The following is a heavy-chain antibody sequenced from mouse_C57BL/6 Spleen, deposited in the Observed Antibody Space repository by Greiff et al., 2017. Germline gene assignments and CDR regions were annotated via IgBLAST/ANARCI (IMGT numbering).Heavy chain of an antibody. Sequence: EVQLQQSGPELVKPGASVKMSCKASGYTFTDYNMHWVKQSHGKSLEWIGYINPNNGGTSYNQKFKGKATLTVNKSSSTAYMGLRSLTSEDSAVYYCARNGYYGSSYGYFDVWGTGTTVTVSS. CDR3: ARNGYYGSSYGYFDV. J-gene: IGHJ1*03. D-gene: IGHD1-1*01. V-gene: IGHV1-22*01. CDR2: INPNNGGT. CDR1: GYTFTDYN.